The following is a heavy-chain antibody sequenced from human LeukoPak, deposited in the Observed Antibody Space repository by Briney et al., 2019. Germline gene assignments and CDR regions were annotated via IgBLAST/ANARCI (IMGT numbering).Heavy chain of an antibody. Sequence: GESLKISCKGSGYSFTSYWISWVRQMPGKGLEWMGIVYPGDSEARFRPSFQGQVTVSVDKSINTAYLQWSSLKASDTAMYYCARHRIPKSHDASDIWGQGTMVTVSS. CDR1: GYSFTSYW. CDR2: VYPGDSEA. D-gene: IGHD2-15*01. V-gene: IGHV5-51*01. CDR3: ARHRIPKSHDASDI. J-gene: IGHJ3*02.